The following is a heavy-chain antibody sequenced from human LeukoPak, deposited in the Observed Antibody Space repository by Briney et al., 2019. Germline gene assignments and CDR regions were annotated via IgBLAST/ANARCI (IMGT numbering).Heavy chain of an antibody. Sequence: SETLSLTCTVSGGSISSYYWSWIRQPPGKGLEWIGYIYYSGSTNYNPSLKSRVTISVDTSKNQFSLKLSSVTAADTAVYYCARILGYCSGGSCSDYWGQGTLVTVSS. V-gene: IGHV4-59*01. J-gene: IGHJ4*02. CDR1: GGSISSYY. CDR3: ARILGYCSGGSCSDY. D-gene: IGHD2-15*01. CDR2: IYYSGST.